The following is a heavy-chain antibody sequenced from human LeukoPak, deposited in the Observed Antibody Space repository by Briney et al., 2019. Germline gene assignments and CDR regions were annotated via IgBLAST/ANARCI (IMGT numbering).Heavy chain of an antibody. Sequence: SETVSLTCTVSGGSISSYYWSRIRQPAGKGLEWIGRIYTSGSTNYNPSLKSRVTISVDKSKNQFSLKLSSVTAADTAVYYCARMGRGSSWLLFDLWGRGNLVTVSS. J-gene: IGHJ2*01. CDR3: ARMGRGSSWLLFDL. D-gene: IGHD6-13*01. CDR1: GGSISSYY. CDR2: IYTSGST. V-gene: IGHV4-4*07.